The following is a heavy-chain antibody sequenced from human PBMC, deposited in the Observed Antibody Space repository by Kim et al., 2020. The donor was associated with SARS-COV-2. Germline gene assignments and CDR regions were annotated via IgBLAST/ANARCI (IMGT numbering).Heavy chain of an antibody. D-gene: IGHD3-10*01. J-gene: IGHJ6*01. CDR3: ARDLGSGSYYSYYYGMDV. CDR2: INHSGST. CDR1: GGSFSGYY. V-gene: IGHV4-34*01. Sequence: SETLSLTCAVYGGSFSGYYWSWIRQPPGKGLEWIGEINHSGSTNYNPSLKSRVTISVDTSKNQFSLKLSSVTAADTAVYYCARDLGSGSYYSYYYGMDV.